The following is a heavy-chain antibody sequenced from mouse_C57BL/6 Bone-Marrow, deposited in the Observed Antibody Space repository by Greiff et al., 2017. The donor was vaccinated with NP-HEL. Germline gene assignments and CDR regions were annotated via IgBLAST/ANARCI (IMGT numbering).Heavy chain of an antibody. V-gene: IGHV1-15*01. CDR1: GYTFTDYE. CDR3: TRVYYDYDFDY. Sequence: VQLKESGAELVRPGASVTLSCKASGYTFTDYEMHWVKQTPVHGLEWIGAIDPETGGTAYNQKFKGKAILTADKSSSTAYMELRSLTSEDSAVYYCTRVYYDYDFDYWGQGTTLTVSS. CDR2: IDPETGGT. D-gene: IGHD2-4*01. J-gene: IGHJ2*01.